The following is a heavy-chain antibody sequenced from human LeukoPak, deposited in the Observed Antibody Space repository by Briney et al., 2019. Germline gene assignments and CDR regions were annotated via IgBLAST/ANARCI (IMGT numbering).Heavy chain of an antibody. V-gene: IGHV4-39*01. CDR3: ASRQRYSSGWYFDC. CDR1: GSXISSSNYY. J-gene: IGHJ4*02. CDR2: INYSGST. D-gene: IGHD6-19*01. Sequence: PSETLSLTCTVSGSXISSSNYYWGWIRQPPEKGLEWVGTINYSGSTYYNPSLKSRVTMSVDTSKNQFSLELSSVSAADTAVYYCASRQRYSSGWYFDCWGQGALVTVSS.